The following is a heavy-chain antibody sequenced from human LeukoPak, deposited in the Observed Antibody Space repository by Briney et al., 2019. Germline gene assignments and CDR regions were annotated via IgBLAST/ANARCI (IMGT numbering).Heavy chain of an antibody. D-gene: IGHD2-15*01. CDR1: GFTFSDYY. CDR3: AKVRGLGYCSGGSCYSRFYDAFDI. J-gene: IGHJ3*02. Sequence: GGSLRLSCAASGFTFSDYYMSWVRQAPGKGLEWVSAISGSGGSTYYADSVKGRFTISRDNSKNTLYLQMNSLRAEDTAVYYCAKVRGLGYCSGGSCYSRFYDAFDIWGQGTMVTVSS. CDR2: ISGSGGST. V-gene: IGHV3-23*01.